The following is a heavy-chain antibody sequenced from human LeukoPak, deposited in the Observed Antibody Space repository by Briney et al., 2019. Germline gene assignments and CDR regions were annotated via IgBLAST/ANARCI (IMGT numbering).Heavy chain of an antibody. CDR3: ASRAPTYSSSSTFDY. J-gene: IGHJ4*02. D-gene: IGHD6-13*01. V-gene: IGHV1-69*01. CDR2: IIPIFGTA. CDR1: GGTFSSYA. Sequence: SVKVSCKASGGTFSSYAISWVRQAPGQGLEWMGGIIPIFGTANYAQKFQGRVTITADESTSTAYMELSSLRSEDTAVYYCASRAPTYSSSSTFDYWGQGTLVTVSS.